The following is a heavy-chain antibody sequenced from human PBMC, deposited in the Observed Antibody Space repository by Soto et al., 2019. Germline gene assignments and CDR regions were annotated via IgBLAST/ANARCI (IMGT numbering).Heavy chain of an antibody. Sequence: QVHLVQPGTEVKKPAASVTLSCTASGFTLASYTMHWVRQAPGQSLEWVGWINAGDGDTRYSHRLRDPVTLTRDISASTSYMEVRDLTSADTAVYVCATPRQVSVVRGQCLLHWGQGTLLIVSS. CDR2: INAGDGDT. CDR1: GFTLASYT. J-gene: IGHJ1*01. V-gene: IGHV1-3*01. CDR3: ATPRQVSVVRGQCLLH. D-gene: IGHD3-10*01.